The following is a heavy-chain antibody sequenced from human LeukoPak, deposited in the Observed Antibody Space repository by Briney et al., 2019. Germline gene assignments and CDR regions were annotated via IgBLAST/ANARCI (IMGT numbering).Heavy chain of an antibody. V-gene: IGHV1-2*04. CDR1: GYTFTGYY. J-gene: IGHJ5*02. CDR3: VRWFETGYSSSWSGSDWFDP. D-gene: IGHD6-13*01. CDR2: INPNSGGT. Sequence: ASVKVSCKASGYTFTGYYMHWVRQAPGQGLEWMGWINPNSGGTNYAQKFQGWVTMTRNTSISTAYMELSSLRSEDTAVYYCVRWFETGYSSSWSGSDWFDPWGQGTLVTVSS.